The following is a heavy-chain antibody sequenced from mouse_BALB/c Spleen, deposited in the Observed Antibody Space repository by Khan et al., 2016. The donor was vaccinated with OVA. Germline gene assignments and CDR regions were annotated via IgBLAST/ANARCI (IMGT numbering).Heavy chain of an antibody. V-gene: IGHV2-6-1*01. CDR2: IWSDGST. CDR3: ARQPYYHYNIMDY. D-gene: IGHD2-10*01. Sequence: VQLQQSGPGLAAPSQSPSITCTISGFSLTNYGVHWVRQPPGKGLEWLVVIWSDGSTNYNSVLKSRLTVTKDNSQSQVFLKMNSLQTDDTAIYFCARQPYYHYNIMDYWGQGTSVTVSS. J-gene: IGHJ4*01. CDR1: GFSLTNYG.